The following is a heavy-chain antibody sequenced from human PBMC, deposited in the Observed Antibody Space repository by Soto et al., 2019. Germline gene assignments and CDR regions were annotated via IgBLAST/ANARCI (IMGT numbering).Heavy chain of an antibody. CDR1: SGSINSTNW. CDR3: ARTLNRDPTWFDP. Sequence: QVQLQESGPGLVKPSGTLSLTCVVSSGSINSTNWWSWVRQPPGKGLEWIGEIYHSGSINYNPSLNSRLTISVDRSKHQFSLKLTSVTAADTAVYYCARTLNRDPTWFDPWGQGTLVTVSS. CDR2: IYHSGSI. V-gene: IGHV4-4*02. J-gene: IGHJ5*02.